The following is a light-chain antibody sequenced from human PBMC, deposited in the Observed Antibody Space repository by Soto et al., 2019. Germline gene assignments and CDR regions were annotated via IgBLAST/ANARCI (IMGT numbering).Light chain of an antibody. CDR2: DGS. J-gene: IGKJ5*01. V-gene: IGKV3-11*01. Sequence: EVVLTQSPATLSLSPGERATLSCRASQSVRIYLAWYQQKPGQAPRLLIYDGSNRATGIPARFSGSGSGTDFTLTINSLEPEDSAVYYCQQRNPWPPITFGQGTRLVIK. CDR1: QSVRIY. CDR3: QQRNPWPPIT.